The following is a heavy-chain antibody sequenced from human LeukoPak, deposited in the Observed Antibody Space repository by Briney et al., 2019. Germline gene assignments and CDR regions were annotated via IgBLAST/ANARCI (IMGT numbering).Heavy chain of an antibody. Sequence: ASVKVSCKASGYTFTGYYMHWVRQAPGQGLEWMGWINPNSGGTNYAQKFQGRVTMTRDTSISTAYMELSRLRSDDTAVYYCARALGYCTNGVCYNWFDPWGQGTLVTVSS. CDR2: INPNSGGT. D-gene: IGHD2-8*01. CDR1: GYTFTGYY. CDR3: ARALGYCTNGVCYNWFDP. J-gene: IGHJ5*02. V-gene: IGHV1-2*02.